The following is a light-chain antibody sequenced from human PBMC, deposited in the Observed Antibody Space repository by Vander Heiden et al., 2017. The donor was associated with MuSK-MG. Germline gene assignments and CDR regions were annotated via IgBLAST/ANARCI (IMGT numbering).Light chain of an antibody. Sequence: ENVFTLSPATLSWCPGERATLTCRASQSVSSYLAWYQQKPGQAPRLLIYDASNRDTGVPARFSGSGSGTEFTLTISSLEPEDFAIYYCQQRRNYPFTFGRGTKVDIK. CDR3: QQRRNYPFT. J-gene: IGKJ4*01. V-gene: IGKV3-11*01. CDR2: DAS. CDR1: QSVSSY.